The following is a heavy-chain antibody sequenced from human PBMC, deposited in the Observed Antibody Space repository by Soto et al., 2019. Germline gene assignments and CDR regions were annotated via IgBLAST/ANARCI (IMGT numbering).Heavy chain of an antibody. V-gene: IGHV4-59*12. J-gene: IGHJ5*02. Sequence: PSETLCLTCAVSGGSLSGYYWSLIRHPPGKGLVLFWYIYYSGSTNYIPSLKSRVTISVDTSKNQFSLKLSSVTAADTAVYYCASSGDYDILTGYYPNWFDPWGQGTLVTVSS. CDR2: IYYSGST. CDR3: ASSGDYDILTGYYPNWFDP. D-gene: IGHD3-9*01. CDR1: GGSLSGYY.